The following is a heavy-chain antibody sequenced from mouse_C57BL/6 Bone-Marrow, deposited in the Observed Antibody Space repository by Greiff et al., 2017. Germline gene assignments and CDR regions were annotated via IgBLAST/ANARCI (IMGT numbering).Heavy chain of an antibody. V-gene: IGHV5-4*01. CDR3: ARDPLYDYDEGGNY. CDR1: GFTFSSYA. J-gene: IGHJ2*01. Sequence: EVKLVESGGGLVKPGGSLKLSCAASGFTFSSYAMSWVRQTPEKRLEWVATISDGGSYTYYPDNVKGRFTISRDNAKNNLYLQMSHLKSEDTAMYYCARDPLYDYDEGGNYWGQGTTLTVSS. D-gene: IGHD2-4*01. CDR2: ISDGGSYT.